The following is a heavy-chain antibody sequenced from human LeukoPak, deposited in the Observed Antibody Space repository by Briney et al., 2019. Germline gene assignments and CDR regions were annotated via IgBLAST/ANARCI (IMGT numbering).Heavy chain of an antibody. Sequence: GGSLRLSCAASGFTFSSYSMNWLRQAPGKGLEWVSYISSSGSTIYYADSVKGRFTISRDNAKNSLYLQMNSLRAEDTAVFSCARENTYYDILTGYYQNPKFDYWGQGTLVTVSS. D-gene: IGHD3-9*01. CDR1: GFTFSSYS. CDR3: ARENTYYDILTGYYQNPKFDY. V-gene: IGHV3-48*04. CDR2: ISSSGSTI. J-gene: IGHJ4*02.